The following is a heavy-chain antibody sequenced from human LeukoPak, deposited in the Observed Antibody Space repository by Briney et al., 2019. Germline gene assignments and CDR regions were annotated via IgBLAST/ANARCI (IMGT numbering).Heavy chain of an antibody. V-gene: IGHV3-43*02. CDR1: GINFNTYA. CDR3: AKDRGYEVVFDP. Sequence: GGSLRLSCAVSGINFNTYAMHWVRQAPGKGLEWVSLISGDGDRTSYADSVKGRFTISRDNDKNSLYLQMNSLRIEDTALYYCAKDRGYEVVFDPWGQGTLVAVSS. D-gene: IGHD5-12*01. J-gene: IGHJ5*02. CDR2: ISGDGDRT.